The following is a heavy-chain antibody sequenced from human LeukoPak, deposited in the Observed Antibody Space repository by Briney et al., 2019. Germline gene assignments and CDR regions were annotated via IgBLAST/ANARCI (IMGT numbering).Heavy chain of an antibody. CDR3: ATQGSSSGWYSGTKGYDWFDP. J-gene: IGHJ5*02. D-gene: IGHD6-19*01. CDR1: GFTFSSYS. CDR2: ISSSSSYI. V-gene: IGHV3-21*01. Sequence: GGSLRLSCAASGFTFSSYSMNWVRQAPGKGLEWVSSISSSSSYIYYADSVKGRFTISRDNAKNSLYLQVNSLRAEDTAVYYCATQGSSSGWYSGTKGYDWFDPWGQGTLVTVSS.